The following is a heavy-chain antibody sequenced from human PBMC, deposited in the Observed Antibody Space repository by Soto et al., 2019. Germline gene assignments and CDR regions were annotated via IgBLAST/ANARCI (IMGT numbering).Heavy chain of an antibody. Sequence: SETLSLTCAVYGGSFGGYYWSWIRQPPGKGLEWIGEINHSGSTNYNPSLKSRVTISVDTSKNQFSLKLSSVTAADTAVYYCARGTVPTGAFDYWGQGTLVTVSS. J-gene: IGHJ4*02. CDR2: INHSGST. CDR3: ARGTVPTGAFDY. CDR1: GGSFGGYY. D-gene: IGHD3-9*01. V-gene: IGHV4-34*01.